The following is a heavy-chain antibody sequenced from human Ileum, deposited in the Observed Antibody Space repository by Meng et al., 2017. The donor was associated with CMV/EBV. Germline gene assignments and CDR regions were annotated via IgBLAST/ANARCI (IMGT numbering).Heavy chain of an antibody. J-gene: IGHJ1*01. D-gene: IGHD2-2*01. Sequence: ASRSPFPDYYVTCLRPVPGQGLALTSLLYPRGGFAAYPPKFQCSVTVTRDTSTPTLYMELSSLRLEDTATYYCARSHTSSQRYFQHWGQGTLVTVSS. V-gene: IGHV1-46*01. CDR3: ARSHTSSQRYFQH. CDR1: RSPFPDYY. CDR2: LYPRGGFA.